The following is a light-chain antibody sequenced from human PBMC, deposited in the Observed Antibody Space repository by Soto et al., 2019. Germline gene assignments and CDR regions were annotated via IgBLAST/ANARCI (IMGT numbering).Light chain of an antibody. CDR1: QSVSSY. J-gene: IGKJ1*01. CDR3: QQSSNWPPTWT. Sequence: EIVLTQSPATLSLSPGERATPSCRASQSVSSYLAWYQQKPGQAPRLLIYDASNRATGIQARFSGSGSGTDFNLTISSLEPEDFAVYYCQQSSNWPPTWTFGQGTKV. CDR2: DAS. V-gene: IGKV3-11*01.